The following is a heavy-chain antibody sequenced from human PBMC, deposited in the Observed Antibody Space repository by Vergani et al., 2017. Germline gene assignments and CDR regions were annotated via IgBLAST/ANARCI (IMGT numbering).Heavy chain of an antibody. V-gene: IGHV3-11*04. CDR3: ARDLLPGTLLLLAY. CDR1: GFSFTKDS. Sequence: VQLVESGGGLVKPGGSLRLSCAASGFSFTKDSMTWIRQAPGKGLEWISYISGSGHTKYYADSVKGRFAISRDNAKNSLYLQMNNLRVEDTAVYYCARDLLPGTLLLLAYWGQGTLISVSS. CDR2: ISGSGHTK. D-gene: IGHD1-7*01. J-gene: IGHJ4*02.